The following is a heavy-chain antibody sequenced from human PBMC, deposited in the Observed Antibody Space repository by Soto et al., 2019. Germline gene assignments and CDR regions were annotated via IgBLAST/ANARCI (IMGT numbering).Heavy chain of an antibody. CDR1: GFTFRDHY. CDR2: SRNKANSYTT. V-gene: IGHV3-72*01. J-gene: IGHJ4*02. CDR3: ARAPYYASGENY. D-gene: IGHD3-10*01. Sequence: RLSCAASGFTFRDHYMDWVRRAPGKGLEWVGRSRNKANSYTTEYAASVKGRFTILRDDSKNSLYLQMNSLKTEDTAVYYCARAPYYASGENYWGQGTLVTVSS.